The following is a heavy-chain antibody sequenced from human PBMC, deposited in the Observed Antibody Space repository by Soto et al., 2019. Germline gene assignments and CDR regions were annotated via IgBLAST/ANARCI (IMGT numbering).Heavy chain of an antibody. D-gene: IGHD2-2*01. J-gene: IGHJ6*03. CDR1: GFTFSSYG. Sequence: QVQLVESGGGVVQPGRSLRLSCAASGFTFSSYGMHWVRQAPGKGLEWVAVIWYDGSNKYYADSVKGRFTISRDNSKNDLYLQRNSRRAEDTAVYYSARDVGYCSSTGCLDDYYYYRDVWVKGTTVTVAS. CDR2: IWYDGSNK. V-gene: IGHV3-33*01. CDR3: ARDVGYCSSTGCLDDYYYYRDV.